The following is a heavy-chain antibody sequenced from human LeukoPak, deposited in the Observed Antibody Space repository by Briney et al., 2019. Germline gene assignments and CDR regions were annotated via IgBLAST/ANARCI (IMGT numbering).Heavy chain of an antibody. CDR2: IASDGST. CDR1: GFTFSSYW. J-gene: IGHJ4*02. Sequence: GSLRLSCAASGFTFSSYWMHWVRQAPGKGLVWVSRIASDGSTVYADSVKGQFTISRDNAKDTVYLQMNSLRVEDTAVYYCIGSGGWPGYWGQGTLVTVSS. CDR3: IGSGGWPGY. D-gene: IGHD1-26*01. V-gene: IGHV3-74*01.